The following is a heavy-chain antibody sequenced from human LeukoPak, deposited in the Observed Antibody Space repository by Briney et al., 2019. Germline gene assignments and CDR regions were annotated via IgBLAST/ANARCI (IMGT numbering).Heavy chain of an antibody. J-gene: IGHJ3*02. CDR1: GFTFSSYA. V-gene: IGHV5-51*01. CDR3: ARLDGVLWNAFDI. CDR2: IYPGDSDI. Sequence: GGSLRLSCAASGFTFSSYAMNWVRQAPGKGLEWMGIIYPGDSDIRYSPSFQGQVTMSADKSISIAYVQWSSLKASDTAMYYCARLDGVLWNAFDIWGQGTMVTVSS. D-gene: IGHD3-10*01.